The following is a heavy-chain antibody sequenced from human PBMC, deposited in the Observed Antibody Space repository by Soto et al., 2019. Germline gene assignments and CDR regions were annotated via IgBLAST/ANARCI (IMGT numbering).Heavy chain of an antibody. D-gene: IGHD2-2*01. J-gene: IGHJ4*02. V-gene: IGHV4-4*07. CDR3: ARGGMVIIPTATAFDY. CDR2: IYASGST. Sequence: LSLTCTVSGGSISTYYWSWIRQPAGKGLEWIGRIYASGSTNYNPSLKSRVTMSAATSKNQFSLKLSSVTAADTAVYYCARGGMVIIPTATAFDYWGQGTLVTVSS. CDR1: GGSISTYY.